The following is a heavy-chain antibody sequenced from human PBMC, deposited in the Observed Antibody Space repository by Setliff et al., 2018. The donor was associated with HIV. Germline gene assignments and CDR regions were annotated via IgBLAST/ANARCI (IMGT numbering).Heavy chain of an antibody. CDR3: ARDFMATTNGFDY. CDR1: RFIFSSYS. D-gene: IGHD5-12*01. J-gene: IGHJ4*02. CDR2: ISSSTSYI. V-gene: IGHV3-21*01. Sequence: GGSLRLSCAASRFIFSSYSMNWVRQAPGKGLEWVSSISSSTSYIFYADSVKGRFTISSDNAKNSLYLQMDCLRAEDTAVYYCARDFMATTNGFDYWGQGTLVTVSS.